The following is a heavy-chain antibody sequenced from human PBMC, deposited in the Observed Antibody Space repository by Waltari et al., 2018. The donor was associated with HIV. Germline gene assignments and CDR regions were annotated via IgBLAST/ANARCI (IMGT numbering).Heavy chain of an antibody. Sequence: EVQVVESGGGLVQPGGSLRLSCAASGFTFSTYEMNWVRQAPGKGREWVAYISSSGSTIYYADSIKRRFTISRDNAKNSLYLQMNSLRAEDTAVYFCARDGSSYDGLDYWGRGTLVTVSS. V-gene: IGHV3-48*03. CDR3: ARDGSSYDGLDY. D-gene: IGHD6-13*01. J-gene: IGHJ4*02. CDR1: GFTFSTYE. CDR2: ISSSGSTI.